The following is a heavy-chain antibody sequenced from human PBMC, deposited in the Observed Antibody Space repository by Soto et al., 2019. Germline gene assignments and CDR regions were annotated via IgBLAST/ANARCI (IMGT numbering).Heavy chain of an antibody. D-gene: IGHD2-2*01. CDR1: GFTFVSYW. CDR3: ARFATSPFDYWYFDL. Sequence: GGSLRLSCAASGFTFVSYWMSWVRQAPGKGLEWVANIKQDGTEKYYVDSVKGRFTISGDNAKNSLYLQMHSLRAEDTAVYYCARFATSPFDYWYFDLWGRGALVTVSS. J-gene: IGHJ2*01. CDR2: IKQDGTEK. V-gene: IGHV3-7*03.